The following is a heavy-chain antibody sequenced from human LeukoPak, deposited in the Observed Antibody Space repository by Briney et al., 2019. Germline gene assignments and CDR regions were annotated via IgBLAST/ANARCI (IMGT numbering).Heavy chain of an antibody. D-gene: IGHD6-6*01. V-gene: IGHV4-61*02. Sequence: PSETLSLTCTVSGGSISSGSYYWSWIRQPAGKGLEWIGRIYTSGSTNYNPSLKSRVTISVDTSKNQFSLKLSSVTAADTAVYYCASSVNPRMSSSSHFDLWGRGTLVTVSS. CDR1: GGSISSGSYY. CDR2: IYTSGST. J-gene: IGHJ2*01. CDR3: ASSVNPRMSSSSHFDL.